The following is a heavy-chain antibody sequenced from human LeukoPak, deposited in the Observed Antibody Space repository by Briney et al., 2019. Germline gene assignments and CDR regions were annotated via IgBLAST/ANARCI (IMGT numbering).Heavy chain of an antibody. CDR2: INPDDGST. CDR3: ARWAGLITFGGVIVRDDAFDI. CDR1: GFTFRKYW. Sequence: GGSLRLSCTASGFTFRKYWLHWVRQAPGKGLVWVSRINPDDGSTYYNPSLKSRVTISVDRSKNQFSLKLSSVTAADTAVYYCARWAGLITFGGVIVRDDAFDIWGQGTMVTVSS. D-gene: IGHD3-16*02. J-gene: IGHJ3*02. V-gene: IGHV3-74*01.